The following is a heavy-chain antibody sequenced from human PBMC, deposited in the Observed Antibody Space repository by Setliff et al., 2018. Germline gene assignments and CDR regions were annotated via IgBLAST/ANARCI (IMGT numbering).Heavy chain of an antibody. D-gene: IGHD3-10*01. Sequence: GESLKISCKGSGYSFTDYWIAWVRQTPGKGLEWMGTIYPGNADTRYSPSFQGQVTISTDTSISTAYMELSRLRSDDTAVYYCARSINMDRNWFDPWGQGTLVTVSS. CDR3: ARSINMDRNWFDP. CDR1: GYSFTDYW. J-gene: IGHJ5*02. CDR2: IYPGNADT. V-gene: IGHV5-51*01.